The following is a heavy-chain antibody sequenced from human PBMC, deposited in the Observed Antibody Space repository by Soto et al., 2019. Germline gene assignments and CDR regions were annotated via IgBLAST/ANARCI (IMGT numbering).Heavy chain of an antibody. CDR1: GCSISSGCYY. J-gene: IGHJ4*02. D-gene: IGHD2-8*02. CDR3: ARDKITGLFDY. CDR2: IYHSGST. Sequence: SETLSLTCAVSGCSISSGCYYWSWIRQPPGKGLEWIGYIYHSGSTNYNPALKSRVTISVDTSKNQFSLKLTSVTAADTAVYYCARDKITGLFDYWGQGTLVTVSS. V-gene: IGHV4-61*01.